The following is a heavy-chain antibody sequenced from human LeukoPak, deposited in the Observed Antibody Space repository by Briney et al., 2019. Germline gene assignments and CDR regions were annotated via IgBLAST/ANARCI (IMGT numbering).Heavy chain of an antibody. V-gene: IGHV4-4*07. D-gene: IGHD3-22*01. J-gene: IGHJ2*01. CDR2: IFTSGS. CDR1: GGSISSYH. Sequence: SETLSLTCTVSGGSISSYHWSWIRQPAGKGLEWIGRIFTSGSNYSPSLKSRVTMSVDTSKNQFSLKLSSVTAADTAVYYCTRGFHSAWLLHSGWYFDLWGRGTLVTVSS. CDR3: TRGFHSAWLLHSGWYFDL.